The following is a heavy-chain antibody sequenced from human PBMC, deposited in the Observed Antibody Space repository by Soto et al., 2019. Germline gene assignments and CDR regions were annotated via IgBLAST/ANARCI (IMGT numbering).Heavy chain of an antibody. J-gene: IGHJ4*02. Sequence: GGSLRLSCAASGFSFGSYALIWVHQAPGKGLEWVSTISGSDGKTFYADSVKGRFSISRDTSQSTLYLQMNSLRADDTAMYYCARWSYLDYWGQGTRVTV. CDR1: GFSFGSYA. CDR2: ISGSDGKT. CDR3: ARWSYLDY. V-gene: IGHV3-23*01. D-gene: IGHD3-3*01.